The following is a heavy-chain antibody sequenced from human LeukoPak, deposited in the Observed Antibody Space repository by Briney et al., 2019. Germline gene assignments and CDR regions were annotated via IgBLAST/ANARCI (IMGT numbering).Heavy chain of an antibody. V-gene: IGHV5-51*01. CDR2: IYPGDSDT. D-gene: IGHD3-16*01. Sequence: PGESLQISCKGSGYTFTSYWIAWVRQLPGKGLECMGIIYPGDSDTRYSPSFQGQVTISADKSISTAYLQWSSLKASDTAMYYCARWINFGFSFPNYFDYWGQGTLVTVSS. J-gene: IGHJ4*02. CDR1: GYTFTSYW. CDR3: ARWINFGFSFPNYFDY.